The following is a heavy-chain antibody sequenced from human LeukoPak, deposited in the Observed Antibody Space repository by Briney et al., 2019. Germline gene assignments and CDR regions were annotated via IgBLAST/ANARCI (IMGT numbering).Heavy chain of an antibody. CDR3: ARHISDCGGDCPFDY. CDR2: IYPGDSDT. Sequence: GESLKISCKGSGYRFTSYWIGWVRQMPGKGLEWMGMIYPGDSDTRYRPSFEGQVTISADKSIATAYLQWSGLKASDTAMYYCARHISDCGGDCPFDYWGQGTLVTVSS. V-gene: IGHV5-51*01. J-gene: IGHJ4*02. D-gene: IGHD2-21*02. CDR1: GYRFTSYW.